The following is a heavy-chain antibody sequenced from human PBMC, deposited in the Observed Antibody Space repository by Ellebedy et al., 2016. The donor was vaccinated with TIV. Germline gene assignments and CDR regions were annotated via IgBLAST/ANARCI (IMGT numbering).Heavy chain of an antibody. D-gene: IGHD1-26*01. V-gene: IGHV3-30*18. J-gene: IGHJ4*02. CDR3: AKGLKWELPSSAFDY. Sequence: GESLKISXAASGFTFSSYGMHWVRQAPGKGLEWVAVISYDGSNKYYADSVKGRFTISRDNSKNTLYLQMNSLRAEDTAVYYCAKGLKWELPSSAFDYWGQGTLVTVSS. CDR1: GFTFSSYG. CDR2: ISYDGSNK.